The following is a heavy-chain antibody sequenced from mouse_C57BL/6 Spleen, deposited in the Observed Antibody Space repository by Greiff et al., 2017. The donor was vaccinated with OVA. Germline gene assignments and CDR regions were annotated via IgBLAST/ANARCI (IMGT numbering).Heavy chain of an antibody. D-gene: IGHD2-4*01. CDR1: GYTFTDYY. J-gene: IGHJ2*01. CDR2: INPNNGGT. Sequence: EVQLQQSGPELVKPGASVKISCKASGYTFTDYYMNWVKQSHGKSLEWIGDINPNNGGTSYNQKFKGKATLTVDKSSSTAYMELRILTSEDSAVYYCARREIYYDYDIYYFDYWGQGTTLTVSS. V-gene: IGHV1-26*01. CDR3: ARREIYYDYDIYYFDY.